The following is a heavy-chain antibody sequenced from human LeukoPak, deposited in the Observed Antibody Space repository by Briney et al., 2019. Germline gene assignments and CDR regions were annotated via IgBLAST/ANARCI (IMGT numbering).Heavy chain of an antibody. CDR3: ARGLSYSYGFGYFDY. CDR1: GGPFSGYY. CDR2: INHSGST. Sequence: SETLSLTCAVYGGPFSGYYWSWIRHPPGKGLEGIGEINHSGSTNYNPSLKSRVTISVDTSKNQFSLKMSSVTAADTAVYYCARGLSYSYGFGYFDYWGQGTLVTVSS. D-gene: IGHD5-18*01. J-gene: IGHJ4*02. V-gene: IGHV4-34*01.